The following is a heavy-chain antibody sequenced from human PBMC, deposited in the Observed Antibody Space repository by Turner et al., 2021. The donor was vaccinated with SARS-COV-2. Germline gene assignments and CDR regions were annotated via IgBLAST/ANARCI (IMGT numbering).Heavy chain of an antibody. CDR3: AKVPPSGDYFDY. CDR2: ISSSSSYI. J-gene: IGHJ4*02. V-gene: IGHV3-21*04. CDR1: GFTFSSYR. D-gene: IGHD6-25*01. Sequence: EVQLVESGGGLVKPGGSLRLSCAASGFTFSSYRMNWVRQAPGKGLEWVSSISSSSSYIYYADSVKGRFTISRDNAKNSLYLQMNSLRAEDTAVYYCAKVPPSGDYFDYWGQGTLVTVSS.